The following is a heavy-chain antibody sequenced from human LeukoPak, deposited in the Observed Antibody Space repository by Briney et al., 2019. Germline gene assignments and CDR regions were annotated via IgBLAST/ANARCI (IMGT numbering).Heavy chain of an antibody. J-gene: IGHJ4*02. CDR2: IRYDGSIK. CDR3: SKDRREPNTVTTSDDY. Sequence: GGSLRHSCAASGFTFGAYGMHWVRQAPGKGLGRVAVIRYDGSIKDYADSVKGRFTIARDNSKNTLYLQMNSLRAEDTAVYYCSKDRREPNTVTTSDDYWGQGTLVTVSS. D-gene: IGHD4-17*01. CDR1: GFTFGAYG. V-gene: IGHV3-30*02.